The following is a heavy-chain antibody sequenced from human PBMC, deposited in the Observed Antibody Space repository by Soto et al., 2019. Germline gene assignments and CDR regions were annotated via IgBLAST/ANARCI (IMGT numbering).Heavy chain of an antibody. D-gene: IGHD2-2*01. CDR3: ARHWCTNCNFDY. CDR2: IYYSGTT. V-gene: IGHV4-59*08. CDR1: GGSMSTYY. Sequence: QVQLQESGPGLVKPSETLSLTCTVSGGSMSTYYWSWIRQPPGKGLEWIGYIYYSGTTRYNPSLNSRVTISVDTSKERFSLSLSSVTATDTAVYYCARHWCTNCNFDYWGQGTPVTVSS. J-gene: IGHJ4*02.